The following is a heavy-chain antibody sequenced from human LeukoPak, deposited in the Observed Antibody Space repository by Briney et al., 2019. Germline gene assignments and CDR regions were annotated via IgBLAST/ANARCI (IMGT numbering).Heavy chain of an antibody. CDR1: GFTFSSYA. CDR2: ISGSGGST. D-gene: IGHD1-26*01. J-gene: IGHJ4*02. V-gene: IGHV3-23*01. CDR3: AKINSGSYTDY. Sequence: GGSLRPSCAASGFTFSSYAMSWVRQAPGKGLEWVSGISGSGGSTYYADSVKGRFTISRDNSKNTLYLQMNSLRAEDTAVYYCAKINSGSYTDYWGQGTLVTVSS.